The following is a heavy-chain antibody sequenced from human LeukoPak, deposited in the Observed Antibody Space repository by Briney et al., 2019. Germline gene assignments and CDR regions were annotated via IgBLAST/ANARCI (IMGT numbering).Heavy chain of an antibody. CDR2: IYYSGST. D-gene: IGHD4-17*01. CDR3: ARYDYGDCWFDP. J-gene: IGHJ5*02. CDR1: GASVSSGSYY. V-gene: IGHV4-61*01. Sequence: SETLSLTCNVSGASVSSGSYYWSWIRQPPGKGLEWIGYIYYSGSTNYNPSLKSRVTISVDTSKNQFSLKLSSVTAADTALYYCARYDYGDCWFDPWGQGTLVTVSS.